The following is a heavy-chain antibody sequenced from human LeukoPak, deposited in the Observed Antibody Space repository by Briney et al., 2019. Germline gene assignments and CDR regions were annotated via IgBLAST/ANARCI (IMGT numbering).Heavy chain of an antibody. CDR1: GGSISSGGYY. V-gene: IGHV4-31*03. CDR2: IYYSGST. J-gene: IGHJ3*02. CDR3: ARRIAAADSFDI. Sequence: SETLSLTCTVSGGSISSGGYYWSWIRQHPGKGLEWIGYIYYSGSTYYNPSLKSRVTISVDTSKNQFSLRLSSVTAADTAVYYCARRIAAADSFDIWGQGTMVTVSS. D-gene: IGHD6-13*01.